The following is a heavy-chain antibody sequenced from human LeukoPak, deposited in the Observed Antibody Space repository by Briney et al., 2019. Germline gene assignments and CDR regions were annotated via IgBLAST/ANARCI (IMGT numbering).Heavy chain of an antibody. CDR2: ISWSGDRM. Sequence: GRSLRLSCAASGFTFEDHVMHWVRQAPGKGLEWVSSISWSGDRMGYADAVKGRFTISRDNAKNSLFLQMNSPRVEDTALYYCAKDLGGSATTVWGQGTLVTVSS. CDR1: GFTFEDHV. D-gene: IGHD2-2*01. CDR3: AKDLGGSATTV. J-gene: IGHJ4*02. V-gene: IGHV3-9*01.